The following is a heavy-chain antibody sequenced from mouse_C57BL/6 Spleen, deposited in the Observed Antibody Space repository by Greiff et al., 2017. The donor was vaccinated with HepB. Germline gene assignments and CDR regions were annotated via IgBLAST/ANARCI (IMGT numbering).Heavy chain of an antibody. Sequence: EVQLQESGPGLVKPSQSLSLTCSVTGYSITSGYYWNWIRQFPGNKLEWMGYISYDGSNNYNPSLKNRISITRDTSKNQFFLKLNSVTTEDTATYYGAKYGSSPFDYWGQGTTLTVSS. V-gene: IGHV3-6*01. CDR2: ISYDGSN. CDR3: AKYGSSPFDY. D-gene: IGHD1-1*01. J-gene: IGHJ2*01. CDR1: GYSITSGYY.